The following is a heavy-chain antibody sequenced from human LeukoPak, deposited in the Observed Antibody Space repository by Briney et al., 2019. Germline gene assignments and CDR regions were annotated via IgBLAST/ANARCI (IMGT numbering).Heavy chain of an antibody. CDR1: GGSINSSY. V-gene: IGHV4-59*08. CDR2: ISYNGGT. D-gene: IGHD2-15*01. CDR3: ARHGPCSGGICYDY. Sequence: SETLSLTCTVPGGSINSSYWSCIRQPPGKGLEYIGYISYNGGTNYNPSLTSRVTISVDTSKNQFSLRLSSVTAADTAVYYCARHGPCSGGICYDYWGQGTLVTVSS. J-gene: IGHJ4*02.